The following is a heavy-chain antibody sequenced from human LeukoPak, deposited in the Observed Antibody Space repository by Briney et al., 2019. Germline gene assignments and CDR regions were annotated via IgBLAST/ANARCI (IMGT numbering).Heavy chain of an antibody. Sequence: GGSLRLSCAASGFTFSNYCMSWVRQAPGKGLEWVANIKQDGSEKYYVDSVEGRFTISRDNAKNSLYLQMNSLRVEDTAVYYCARDKIVGATHFDYWGQGTLVTVSS. CDR2: IKQDGSEK. V-gene: IGHV3-7*01. D-gene: IGHD1-26*01. CDR3: ARDKIVGATHFDY. J-gene: IGHJ4*02. CDR1: GFTFSNYC.